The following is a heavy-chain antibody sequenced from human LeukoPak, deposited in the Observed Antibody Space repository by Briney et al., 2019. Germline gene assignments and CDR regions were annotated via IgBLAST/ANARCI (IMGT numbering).Heavy chain of an antibody. Sequence: ASVKVSCKASGYTFTDYFLHWVRQAPGHGLEWMGWISPTSGATTYAQKFQGRVTMTRDTSINTAYIELSSLRSDDTVVYYCARDIRPREESFDYWGQGTLVTVSS. J-gene: IGHJ4*02. CDR2: ISPTSGAT. V-gene: IGHV1-2*02. D-gene: IGHD5-24*01. CDR3: ARDIRPREESFDY. CDR1: GYTFTDYF.